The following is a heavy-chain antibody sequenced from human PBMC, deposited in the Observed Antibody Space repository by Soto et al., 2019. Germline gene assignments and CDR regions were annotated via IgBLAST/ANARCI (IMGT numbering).Heavy chain of an antibody. V-gene: IGHV3-30*14. CDR3: STSSRNEYHFAMDA. CDR1: GFMFSRYA. CDR2: ISKDGSVI. Sequence: QVQLVESGGGVVPPGRSLRLSCAASGFMFSRYAMHWVRQAPGKGLEWVAVISKDGSVIYYADSVKGRFTISRDNSKNTVHLQMNSLRVDDTAVYFCSTSSRNEYHFAMDAWGQGTTVIVSS. J-gene: IGHJ6*02. D-gene: IGHD6-6*01.